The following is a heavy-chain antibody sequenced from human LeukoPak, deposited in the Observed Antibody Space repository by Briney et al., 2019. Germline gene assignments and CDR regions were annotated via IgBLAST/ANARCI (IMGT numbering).Heavy chain of an antibody. V-gene: IGHV1-69*13. CDR2: IIPIFGTT. CDR3: ARGAPDIYYYSYMDV. Sequence: GASVKVSCKASGYTFTSYDINWVRQATGQGLEWMGEIIPIFGTTNYAQKFQGRVTITADESTSTAYMALSSLRSADTAVYYCARGAPDIYYYSYMDVWGKGTTVTISS. J-gene: IGHJ6*03. CDR1: GYTFTSYD.